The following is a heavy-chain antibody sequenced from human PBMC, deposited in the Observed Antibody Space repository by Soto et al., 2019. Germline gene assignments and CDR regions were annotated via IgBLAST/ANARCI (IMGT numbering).Heavy chain of an antibody. V-gene: IGHV3-53*01. D-gene: IGHD5-12*01. CDR1: GFTVSSNY. CDR3: ARDGGNGSITKYYFDY. J-gene: IGHJ4*02. Sequence: GGSLRLSCAASGFTVSSNYMSWVRQAPGKGLEWVSVIYSGGSTYYADSVKGRFTISRDNSKNTLYLQMNSLRAEDTAVYYCARDGGNGSITKYYFDYWGQGTLVTVSS. CDR2: IYSGGST.